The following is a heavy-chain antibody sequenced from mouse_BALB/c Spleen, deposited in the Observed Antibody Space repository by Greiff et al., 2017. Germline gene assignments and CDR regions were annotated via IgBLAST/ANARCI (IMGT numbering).Heavy chain of an antibody. V-gene: IGHV1-69*02. Sequence: VQLQQPGAELVRPGASVKLSCKASGYTFTSYWINWVKQRPGQGLEWIGNIYPSDSYTNYNQKFKDKATLTVDKSSSTAYMQLSSPKSEDSAVYYCTRGYRYYFDYWGQGTTLTVSS. CDR1: GYTFTSYW. CDR3: TRGYRYYFDY. CDR2: IYPSDSYT. D-gene: IGHD2-14*01. J-gene: IGHJ2*01.